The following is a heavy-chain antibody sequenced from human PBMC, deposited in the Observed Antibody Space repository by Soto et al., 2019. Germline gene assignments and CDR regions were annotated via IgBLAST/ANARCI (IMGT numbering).Heavy chain of an antibody. D-gene: IGHD3-22*01. CDR3: AKGTSYYDHSGFDY. J-gene: IGHJ4*02. CDR2: ISGRGGIT. V-gene: IGHV3-23*01. CDR1: GFTFSNYA. Sequence: EVQLLESGGDLLQPGGSLRLSCVASGFTFSNYAMTWVRQAPGKGLGLVSVISGRGGITYYADSVKGRFTISRDTSKTTWYLPMNPRRADDTALYSCAKGTSYYDHSGFDYWGQGTLVTVSS.